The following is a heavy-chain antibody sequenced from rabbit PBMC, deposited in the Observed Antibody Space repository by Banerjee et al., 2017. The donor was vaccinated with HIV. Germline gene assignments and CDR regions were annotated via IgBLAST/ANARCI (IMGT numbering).Heavy chain of an antibody. J-gene: IGHJ4*01. V-gene: IGHV1S45*01. CDR2: INTNSGNA. CDR1: GFSFSNKYV. D-gene: IGHD1-1*01. CDR3: TRDPHSVSADFNL. Sequence: QEQLEESGGDLVKPEGSLTLTCTASGFSFSNKYVMCWVRQAPGKGLEWIACINTNSGNAVYASWAKGRFTISKTSSTTVTLQMTSLTASDTATYFCTRDPHSVSADFNLWGPGTLVTVS.